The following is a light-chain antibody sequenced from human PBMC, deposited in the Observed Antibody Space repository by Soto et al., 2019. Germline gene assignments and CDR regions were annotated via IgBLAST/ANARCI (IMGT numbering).Light chain of an antibody. J-gene: IGKJ1*01. CDR2: GAS. CDR3: QQYGRPSRT. Sequence: EIVLTQSPGTLSLYPGERATLSCRASQSVSSYLAWYQQKPGQAPRLLIYGASSRATGIPDRFSGSGSGTDFTLTISRLEPEDFAVYYCQQYGRPSRTFGQGTKVEIK. CDR1: QSVSSY. V-gene: IGKV3-20*01.